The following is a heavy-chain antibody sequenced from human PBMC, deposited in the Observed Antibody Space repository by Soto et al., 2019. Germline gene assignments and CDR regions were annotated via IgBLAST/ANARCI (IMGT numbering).Heavy chain of an antibody. D-gene: IGHD3-10*01. CDR1: GFTFSDHY. Sequence: EVPLVESGGGLVQPGGSLRLSCAASGFTFSDHYMDWVRQAPAKGLEWVGRTRNRANGYTTEYAASVKGRFTISRDDSKNSLYLQMNSMKIEDTAVYYCARAFYGSGSYSLDYWGQGALVTVSS. V-gene: IGHV3-72*01. CDR3: ARAFYGSGSYSLDY. J-gene: IGHJ4*02. CDR2: TRNRANGYTT.